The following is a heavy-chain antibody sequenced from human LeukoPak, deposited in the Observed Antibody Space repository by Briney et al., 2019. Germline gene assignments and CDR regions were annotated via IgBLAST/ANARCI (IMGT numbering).Heavy chain of an antibody. CDR1: GGSISSYY. D-gene: IGHD3-22*01. CDR3: ARDMGSYYDSSGYYPYDAFDI. Sequence: SETLSLTCTVSGGSISSYYRSWIRQPPGKGLEWIGYIYYSGSTNYNPSLKSRVTISVDTSKNQFSLKLSSVTAADTAVYYCARDMGSYYDSSGYYPYDAFDIWGQGTMVTVSS. V-gene: IGHV4-59*01. J-gene: IGHJ3*02. CDR2: IYYSGST.